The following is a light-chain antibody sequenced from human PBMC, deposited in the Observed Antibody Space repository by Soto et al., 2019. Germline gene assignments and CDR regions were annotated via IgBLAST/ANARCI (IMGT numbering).Light chain of an antibody. CDR3: QQYNNWSPYT. Sequence: EIVMTQSPATLSVSPGERATLSCRASQSVSSNLAWYQQKPGQAPRLLIYGASTRPTTIPASFSGSGSGTKFTLTTSSPPSEDCAVYYCQQYNNWSPYTCGQGTKLEIK. J-gene: IGKJ2*01. CDR1: QSVSSN. CDR2: GAS. V-gene: IGKV3-15*01.